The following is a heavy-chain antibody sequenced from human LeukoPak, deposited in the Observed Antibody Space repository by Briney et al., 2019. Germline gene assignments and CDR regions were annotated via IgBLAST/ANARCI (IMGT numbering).Heavy chain of an antibody. J-gene: IGHJ4*02. CDR2: ISNTGGTT. D-gene: IGHD7-27*01. CDR3: AKTPKTGSFDY. Sequence: GGSLRLSCAASGFTFSSYAMNWVRQAPGKGLEWVSTISNTGGTTYYADSVKGRFTISRDNSKNTLYLQMNSLGVEDTAVYFCAKTPKTGSFDYWYQGTLVAVSS. CDR1: GFTFSSYA. V-gene: IGHV3-23*01.